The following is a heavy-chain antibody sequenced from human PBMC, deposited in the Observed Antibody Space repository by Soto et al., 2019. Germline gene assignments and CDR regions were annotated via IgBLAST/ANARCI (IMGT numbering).Heavy chain of an antibody. Sequence: GGSLRLSCTASGFTFGDYAMSWFRQAPGKGLEWVGFIRSKAYGGTTEYYADSVKGRFTISRDNSKNTLYLQMNSLRAEDTAVYYCANNLCSGGNCYSGMDVWGQGTTVTVSS. CDR3: ANNLCSGGNCYSGMDV. CDR2: IRSKAYGGTT. V-gene: IGHV3-49*03. J-gene: IGHJ6*02. CDR1: GFTFGDYA. D-gene: IGHD2-15*01.